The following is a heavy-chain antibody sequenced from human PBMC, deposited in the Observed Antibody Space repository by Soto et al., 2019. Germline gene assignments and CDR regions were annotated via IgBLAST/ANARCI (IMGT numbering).Heavy chain of an antibody. V-gene: IGHV4-31*03. J-gene: IGHJ4*02. CDR3: ARVRGERETLFDY. CDR2: IYYSGST. D-gene: IGHD1-26*01. CDR1: GGSISSGGYY. Sequence: QVQLQESGPGLVKPSQTLSLTCTVSGGSISSGGYYWSWIRQHPGKGLEWIGYIYYSGSTYYNPSLKRRVNISGDTSKNQFSLKLSSVTAADTAVYYCARVRGERETLFDYWGQGTLVTVSS.